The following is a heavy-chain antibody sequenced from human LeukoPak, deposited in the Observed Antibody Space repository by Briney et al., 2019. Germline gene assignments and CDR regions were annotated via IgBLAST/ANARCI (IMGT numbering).Heavy chain of an antibody. CDR2: ISGSGGST. D-gene: IGHD3-10*01. CDR3: ANPLSSGSSIYYYYGMDV. CDR1: GFTFSSYA. Sequence: AGTLRFSCAASGFTFSSYAMSWLRQAPGMGLEGVSTISGSGGSTYYADSVKGRFTISRDNSKNTLYLQMNSLRAEDTAVYYCANPLSSGSSIYYYYGMDVWGQGTTVTVSS. J-gene: IGHJ6*02. V-gene: IGHV3-23*01.